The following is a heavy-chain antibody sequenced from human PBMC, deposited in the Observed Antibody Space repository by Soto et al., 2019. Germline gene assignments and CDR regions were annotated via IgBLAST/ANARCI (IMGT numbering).Heavy chain of an antibody. D-gene: IGHD2-15*01. CDR2: INPNSGGT. CDR3: ARFVGDYYYGMDV. J-gene: IGHJ6*02. V-gene: IGHV1-2*02. CDR1: GYTFTGYY. Sequence: GASVKVSCKASGYTFTGYYMHWVLQAPGQGLEWMGWINPNSGGTNYAQKFQGRVTMTRDTSISTAYMELSRLRSDDTAVYYCARFVGDYYYGMDVWGQGTTVTVSS.